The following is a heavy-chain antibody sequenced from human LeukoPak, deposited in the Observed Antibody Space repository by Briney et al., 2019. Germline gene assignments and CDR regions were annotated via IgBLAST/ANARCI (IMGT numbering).Heavy chain of an antibody. Sequence: SETLSLTCTVSGGSTSSYYWSWIRQPPGKGLEWVGYIYFSGSTNYNPSLKSRVTISVDTSKNQFSLKLSSVAAADTAVYYCARIPNYYDSSGYFDYWGQGTLVTVSS. CDR3: ARIPNYYDSSGYFDY. D-gene: IGHD3-22*01. J-gene: IGHJ4*02. CDR1: GGSTSSYY. V-gene: IGHV4-59*01. CDR2: IYFSGST.